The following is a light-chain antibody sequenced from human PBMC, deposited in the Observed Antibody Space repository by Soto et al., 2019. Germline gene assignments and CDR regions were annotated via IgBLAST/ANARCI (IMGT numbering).Light chain of an antibody. CDR1: QTISSW. J-gene: IGKJ1*01. CDR2: KAS. CDR3: QHYNSYSEA. Sequence: DIQMTQSPSTLSGSVGDRVTITCRASQTISSWLAWYQQKPGQAPKLLIYKASTLKSGVPSRFSGSGSGTEFTLTISSLQPDDFATYYCQHYNSYSEAVGQGTKGDIK. V-gene: IGKV1-5*03.